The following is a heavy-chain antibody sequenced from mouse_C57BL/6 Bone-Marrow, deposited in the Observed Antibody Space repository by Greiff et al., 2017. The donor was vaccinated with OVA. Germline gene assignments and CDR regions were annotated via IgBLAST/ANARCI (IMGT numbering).Heavy chain of an antibody. CDR3: VRDGGGRPGAMDY. J-gene: IGHJ4*01. D-gene: IGHD2-12*01. CDR2: ISSKSSNYAT. CDR1: GFTFHTYA. V-gene: IGHV10-3*01. Sequence: EVQLVESGGGLVQPKGSLKLSCAASGFTFHTYALHWVRQAPGQGLEWVARISSKSSNYATYYADSVKDRFTISRDDSQSMLYLQMNNLKTEDTAMYYCVRDGGGRPGAMDYWGQGTSVTVSS.